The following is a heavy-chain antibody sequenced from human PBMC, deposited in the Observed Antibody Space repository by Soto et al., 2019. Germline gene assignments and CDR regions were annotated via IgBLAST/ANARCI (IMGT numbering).Heavy chain of an antibody. Sequence: EVQLVESGGGLVQPGGSLRVSCVASGFTFIDSWMTWVRQVPGKGLEWVANINRVGSVTNHVDSMGGRFTISRDNSRNSVYLHMINLRTEDTAIYYCVRESRSGGSWWGRGTLVTVSS. CDR2: INRVGSVT. D-gene: IGHD2-15*01. J-gene: IGHJ4*02. CDR1: GFTFIDSW. CDR3: VRESRSGGSW. V-gene: IGHV3-7*01.